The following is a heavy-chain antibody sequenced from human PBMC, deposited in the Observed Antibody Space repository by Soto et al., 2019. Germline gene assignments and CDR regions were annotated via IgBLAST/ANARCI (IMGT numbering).Heavy chain of an antibody. CDR1: GGSFSGYY. Sequence: PSETLSLTCAVYGGSFSGYYWTWIRQPPGTGLEWIGEINHSGSTNYNPSLKSRVTISVDTSKNQFSLRLTSVTAADTAVYYCAKSSIEPRLFMYPFESWGLGTLVTVSS. CDR2: INHSGST. V-gene: IGHV4-34*01. CDR3: AKSSIEPRLFMYPFES. J-gene: IGHJ4*02. D-gene: IGHD6-6*01.